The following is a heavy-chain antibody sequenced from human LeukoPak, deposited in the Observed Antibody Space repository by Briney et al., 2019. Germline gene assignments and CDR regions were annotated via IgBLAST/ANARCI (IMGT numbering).Heavy chain of an antibody. CDR3: ARRFAAQLAFVDV. V-gene: IGHV3-74*01. J-gene: IGHJ6*04. CDR2: INSDGSST. Sequence: PGGSLRLSCAASGFIFSSYWMHWVRQAPGKGLVWVSRINSDGSSTNYADSVKGRFTISRDNSKNTLYLQMGSLTAEDMAVYYCARRFAAQLAFVDVWGKGTTVTISS. D-gene: IGHD3-3*02. CDR1: GFIFSSYW.